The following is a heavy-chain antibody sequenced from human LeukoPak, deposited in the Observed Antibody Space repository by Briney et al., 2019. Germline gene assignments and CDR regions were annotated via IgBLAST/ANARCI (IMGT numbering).Heavy chain of an antibody. V-gene: IGHV3-23*01. J-gene: IGHJ4*02. Sequence: GGSLRLSCAASGFTFSDYAMSWVRQAPGKGLEWVSAISGSGGSTYYADSVKGRFTISRDNSENTLYLQMNSLRAEDTAVYYCAKDLKSAITMIVVVITGFDYWGQGTLVTVSS. CDR3: AKDLKSAITMIVVVITGFDY. CDR2: ISGSGGST. CDR1: GFTFSDYA. D-gene: IGHD3-22*01.